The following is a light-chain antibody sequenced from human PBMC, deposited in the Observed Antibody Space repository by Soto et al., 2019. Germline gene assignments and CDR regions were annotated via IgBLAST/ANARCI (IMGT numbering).Light chain of an antibody. CDR2: DVS. J-gene: IGLJ1*01. V-gene: IGLV2-14*01. CDR1: SSDVGGYNY. CDR3: SSYTSSSLYV. Sequence: SVLTQPASVSGSPGQSITISCTGTSSDVGGYNYVSWYQQHPGKAPKLMIYDVSNRPSGVSNRFSGSKSGNTASLTISGLQAEDEADYYCSSYTSSSLYVFGTGTKLTVL.